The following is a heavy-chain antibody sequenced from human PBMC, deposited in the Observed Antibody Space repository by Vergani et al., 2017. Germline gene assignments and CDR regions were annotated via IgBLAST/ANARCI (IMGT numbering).Heavy chain of an antibody. V-gene: IGHV5-10-1*03. CDR3: ARQSSLAARQVWAFDI. CDR1: GYSFTSYW. CDR2: IDPSDSYT. D-gene: IGHD6-13*01. J-gene: IGHJ3*02. Sequence: EMQLVQSGAEVKKPGESLRISCKGSGYSFTSYWISWVRQMPGKGLEWMGRIDPSDSYTNYSPSFQGHVTISADKSISTAYLQWSSLKASDTAMYYCARQSSLAARQVWAFDIWGQGTMVTVSS.